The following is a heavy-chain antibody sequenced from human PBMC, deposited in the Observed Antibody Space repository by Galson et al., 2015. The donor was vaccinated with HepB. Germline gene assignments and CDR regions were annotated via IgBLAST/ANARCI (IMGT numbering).Heavy chain of an antibody. CDR3: VKDLQYYDFWSAKTDFDY. CDR2: ISSNGGST. Sequence: SLRLSCAASGFTFSSYAMHWVRQAPGKGLEYVSAISSNGGSTYYADSVKGRFTISRDNSKNTLYLQMSSLRAEDTAEYYCVKDLQYYDFWSAKTDFDYWGQGTLVTVSS. CDR1: GFTFSSYA. D-gene: IGHD3-3*01. J-gene: IGHJ4*02. V-gene: IGHV3-64D*06.